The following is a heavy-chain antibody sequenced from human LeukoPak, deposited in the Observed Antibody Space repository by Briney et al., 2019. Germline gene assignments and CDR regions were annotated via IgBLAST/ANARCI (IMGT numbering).Heavy chain of an antibody. CDR3: ARGLAARLDY. CDR2: INHSGST. CDR1: GGSFSGYY. J-gene: IGHJ4*02. V-gene: IGHV4-34*01. D-gene: IGHD6-6*01. Sequence: SETLSLTCAVYGGSFSGYYWSWIRQPPGKGLEWIGEINHSGSTNYNPSLKSRVTISVDTSKNQFSLKLSSVTAEDTAVYYCARGLAARLDYWGQGTLVTVSS.